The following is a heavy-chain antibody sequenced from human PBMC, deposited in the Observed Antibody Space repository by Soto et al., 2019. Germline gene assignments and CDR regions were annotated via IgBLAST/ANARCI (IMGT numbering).Heavy chain of an antibody. V-gene: IGHV1-69*13. CDR3: ATTATASISSRRKRISFYI. CDR1: GGTFSSYA. CDR2: IIPIFGTA. D-gene: IGHD6-6*01. Sequence: SVKVSCKASGGTFSSYAISWVRQAPGQGLEWMGGIIPIFGTANYAQKFQGRVTITADESTSTAYMEVSSLRSEDTAVYYCATTATASISSRRKRISFYIWGQGTRVTVSS. J-gene: IGHJ3*02.